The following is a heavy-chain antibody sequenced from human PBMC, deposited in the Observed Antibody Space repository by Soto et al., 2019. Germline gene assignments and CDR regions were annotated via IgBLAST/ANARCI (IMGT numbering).Heavy chain of an antibody. V-gene: IGHV3-23*01. CDR1: GFTFSSYA. CDR2: ISGSGGST. D-gene: IGHD6-6*01. CDR3: AKDKEGRQRLYSSSSSFDY. Sequence: HPWGSLRLSCAASGFTFSSYAMSWVRQAPGKGLEWVSAISGSGGSTYYADSVKGRFTISRDNSKNTLYLQMNSLRAEDTAVYYCAKDKEGRQRLYSSSSSFDYWGQGTLVTVS. J-gene: IGHJ4*02.